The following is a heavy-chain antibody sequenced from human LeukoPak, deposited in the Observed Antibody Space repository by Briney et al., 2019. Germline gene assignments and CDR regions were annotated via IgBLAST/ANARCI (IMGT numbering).Heavy chain of an antibody. Sequence: SQTLSLSCTVSRGSFSSTEFFWTCIRQPAGKGLVWIGHIDVTGNTNYNASLQSRVTISLDTSKNKLPLELTSATAADSAVYYCARTRRYYRTTGSFPFEAFDLWGNGTMVVVSS. J-gene: IGHJ3*01. CDR2: IDVTGNT. V-gene: IGHV4-61*09. CDR1: RGSFSSTEFF. CDR3: ARTRRYYRTTGSFPFEAFDL. D-gene: IGHD1/OR15-1a*01.